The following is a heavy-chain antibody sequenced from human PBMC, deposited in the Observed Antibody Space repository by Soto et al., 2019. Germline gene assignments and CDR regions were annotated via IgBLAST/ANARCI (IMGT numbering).Heavy chain of an antibody. Sequence: EVQLVESGGGLVQPGGPLRLSCAASGFTLSGYWMSWVRQAPGKGLEWVANIKQDGSEKYYVDSVKGRFTISRDNAKNSLYLQMNSLRAEDTALYYCARDYGSSYSRRYYGMDVWGQGTTVTVSS. V-gene: IGHV3-7*05. CDR2: IKQDGSEK. CDR3: ARDYGSSYSRRYYGMDV. CDR1: GFTLSGYW. J-gene: IGHJ6*02. D-gene: IGHD6-13*01.